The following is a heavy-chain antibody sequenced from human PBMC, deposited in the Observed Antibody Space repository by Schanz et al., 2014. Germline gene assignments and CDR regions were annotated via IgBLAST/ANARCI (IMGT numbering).Heavy chain of an antibody. CDR2: ISAYNGNT. CDR1: GGTFSSDT. Sequence: QVHLVQSGAEVKKPGSSVKVSCKASGGTFSSDTFSWVRQAPGQGLEWMGWISAYNGNTNYAQKLQGRVTMTTDTSTSTAYMELRSLRSDDTAHYYCVRVPSRDVSFDLWGRGTLVTVSS. D-gene: IGHD3-16*01. CDR3: VRVPSRDVSFDL. V-gene: IGHV1-18*01. J-gene: IGHJ2*01.